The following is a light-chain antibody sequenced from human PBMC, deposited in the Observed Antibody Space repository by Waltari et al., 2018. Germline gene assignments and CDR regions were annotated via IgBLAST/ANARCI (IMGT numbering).Light chain of an antibody. CDR2: LDSDGSH. J-gene: IGLJ2*01. CDR3: QTWGTGFVV. CDR1: SGHSDYS. Sequence: QLALTQSPSASASLGASVKLTCTLSSGHSDYSIAWHQQQPEKGTRYLMKLDSDGSHTRGDGIPHRFSGSSSGAERYLTISSLQYEDEADYYCQTWGTGFVVFGGGTKLTVL. V-gene: IGLV4-69*01.